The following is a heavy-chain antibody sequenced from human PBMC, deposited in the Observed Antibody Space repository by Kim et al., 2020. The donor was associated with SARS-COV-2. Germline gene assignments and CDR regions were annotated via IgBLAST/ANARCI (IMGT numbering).Heavy chain of an antibody. D-gene: IGHD6-13*01. V-gene: IGHV3-53*01. CDR3: VTNRGAFSSSWNIFDI. Sequence: GGSLRLSCRASGFSVSNNYMSWVRQGPTKRLEWVSVFYSGGSTFYADSVQGRFTISRDDSKNSVDLQMNNLRVEDTALYYCVTNRGAFSSSWNIFDIWGQGTTVTVSS. CDR2: FYSGGST. CDR1: GFSVSNNY. J-gene: IGHJ3*02.